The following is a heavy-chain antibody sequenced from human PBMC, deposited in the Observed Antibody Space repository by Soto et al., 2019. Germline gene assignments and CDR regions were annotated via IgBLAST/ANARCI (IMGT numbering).Heavy chain of an antibody. J-gene: IGHJ6*02. D-gene: IGHD5-12*01. V-gene: IGHV3-48*02. CDR3: ARDFGMATILPAYYYGMDV. CDR1: GFTFSSYS. Sequence: PGGSLTLSCAASGFTFSSYSMNWVRQAPGKGQEWVSYISSSSTIYYADSVKGRFTISRDNAKNSLYLQMNSLRDEDTAVYYCARDFGMATILPAYYYGMDVWGQGTTVTVSS. CDR2: ISSSSTI.